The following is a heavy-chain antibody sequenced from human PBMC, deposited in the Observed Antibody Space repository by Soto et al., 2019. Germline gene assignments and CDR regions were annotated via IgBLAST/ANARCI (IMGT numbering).Heavy chain of an antibody. Sequence: QVQLVQSGAGVKKPGASVKVSCKTSGYTFTNYGLTWVRQAPGQGLEWMGWINTFNGNTKYGQKLQGRVTMTKDTSTRTDYIELRSLSSNATAMYYLARVGYAGNDSFYDHYFQLRGRGTQDTVFS. D-gene: IGHD3-16*01. J-gene: IGHJ1*01. CDR3: ARVGYAGNDSFYDHYFQL. CDR2: INTFNGNT. V-gene: IGHV1-18*01. CDR1: GYTFTNYG.